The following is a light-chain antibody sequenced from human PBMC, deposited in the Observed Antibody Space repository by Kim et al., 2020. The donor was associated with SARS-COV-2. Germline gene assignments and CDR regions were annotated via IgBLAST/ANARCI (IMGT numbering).Light chain of an antibody. J-gene: IGLJ2*01. CDR3: TSYTVANTVL. Sequence: QSALTQPASVSGSPGQSITISCTGTSSLVGNYNYVSWYQQHPDKAPKLIIYDVSYRPSGVSTRFSGSKSGNTASLTISGLQAADEADYYCTSYTVANTVLFGGGTKLTVL. CDR1: SSLVGNYNY. CDR2: DVS. V-gene: IGLV2-14*03.